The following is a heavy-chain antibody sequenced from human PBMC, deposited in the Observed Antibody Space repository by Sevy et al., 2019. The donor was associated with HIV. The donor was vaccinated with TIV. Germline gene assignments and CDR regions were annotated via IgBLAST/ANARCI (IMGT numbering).Heavy chain of an antibody. Sequence: GGSLRLSCVASGFTFNNYAMSWVRQAPGKGLEWVSVISGSGGGTNYADSVKGRFTISRDNSKNTPYLQMNTLRDEDTAVYYCAKLIVVVVAPGSRFDFWGQGALVTVSS. D-gene: IGHD2-15*01. CDR3: AKLIVVVVAPGSRFDF. CDR2: ISGSGGGT. CDR1: GFTFNNYA. V-gene: IGHV3-23*01. J-gene: IGHJ4*02.